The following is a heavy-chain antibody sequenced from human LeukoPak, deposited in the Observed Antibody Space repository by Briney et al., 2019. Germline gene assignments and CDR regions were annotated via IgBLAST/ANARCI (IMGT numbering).Heavy chain of an antibody. D-gene: IGHD3-22*01. CDR1: GFTFSSYS. J-gene: IGHJ4*02. CDR2: ISSSSSYI. CDR3: ARDPGYYYDSSGYSPDFDY. V-gene: IGHV3-21*01. Sequence: GGSLRLSCAASGFTFSSYSMNWVRQAPGKGLEWVSSISSSSSYIYYADSVKGRFTISRDNAKNSLYLQMNSLRAEDTAVYYCARDPGYYYDSSGYSPDFDYWDQGTLVTVSS.